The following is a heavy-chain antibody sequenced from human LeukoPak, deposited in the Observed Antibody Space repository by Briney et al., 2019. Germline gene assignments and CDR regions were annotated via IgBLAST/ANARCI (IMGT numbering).Heavy chain of an antibody. D-gene: IGHD3-16*01. CDR2: ISQEGTEK. CDR1: GFTFSNYW. J-gene: IGHJ4*02. Sequence: GGSLRLSCLASGFTFSNYWMSWVRQAPGKGLEWVASISQEGTEKQYVDSVKGRFTISRDSAKNSLYLQMNSLRVEDTAVYYCAKEFAGGYFDYWGQGTLVTVSS. V-gene: IGHV3-7*01. CDR3: AKEFAGGYFDY.